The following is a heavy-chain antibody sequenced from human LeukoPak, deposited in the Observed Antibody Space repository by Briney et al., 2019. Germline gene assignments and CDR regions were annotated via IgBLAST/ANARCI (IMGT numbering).Heavy chain of an antibody. J-gene: IGHJ5*02. CDR2: IYYTGST. CDR1: GGSISGSY. D-gene: IGHD4-11*01. CDR3: ARSGVAVTPIGP. Sequence: SETLSLTCTVSGGSISGSYWSWIRQPPGKALDWIGGIYYTGSTSYNLSLKSRVTMSVDTSKNQFSLQLRSVTAAGTAVYYCARSGVAVTPIGPWGQGTLVTVSS. V-gene: IGHV4-59*12.